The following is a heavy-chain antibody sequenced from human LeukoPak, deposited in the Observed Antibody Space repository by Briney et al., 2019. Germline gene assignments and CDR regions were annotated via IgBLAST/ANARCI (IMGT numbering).Heavy chain of an antibody. CDR2: VSTSGITL. CDR1: GFTFSNYY. V-gene: IGHV3-11*04. J-gene: IGHJ6*02. D-gene: IGHD2-21*02. Sequence: PGGSLRLSCAASGFTFSNYYMSWIRQAPGKGLEWVSYVSTSGITLYYADSVKGRFTISRDNAKNSLYLQMNSLRAEDTAVYYCARDEIVVVTATRGAGNYYYYYGMDVWGQGTTVTVSS. CDR3: ARDEIVVVTATRGAGNYYYYYGMDV.